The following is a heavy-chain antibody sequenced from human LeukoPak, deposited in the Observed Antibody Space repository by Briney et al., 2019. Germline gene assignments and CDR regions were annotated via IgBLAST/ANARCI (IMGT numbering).Heavy chain of an antibody. CDR2: ISYDGSNK. D-gene: IGHD2/OR15-2a*01. J-gene: IGHJ4*02. CDR1: GFTFSTYA. V-gene: IGHV3-30*04. Sequence: GGSLRLSCAASGFTFSTYAMHWVRQAPGKGLEWVAVISYDGSNKYYADSVKGRFTISRDNSKNTLYLQMNSLRADDTAVYYCARDLSFDYWGQGTLVTVSS. CDR3: ARDLSFDY.